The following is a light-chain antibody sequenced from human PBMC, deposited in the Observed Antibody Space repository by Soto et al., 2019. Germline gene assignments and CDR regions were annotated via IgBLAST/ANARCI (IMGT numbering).Light chain of an antibody. J-gene: IGKJ1*01. CDR3: QQSYSTTWT. CDR2: DAS. CDR1: QSISSW. Sequence: DIQMTQSPSTLCASVVDRVTIPCRASQSISSWLAWYQQKPGKAPKLLIYDASSLESGVPSRFSGSGAGTEFTLTISSLQPEDFATYSCQQSYSTTWTFGQGTKVDI. V-gene: IGKV1-5*01.